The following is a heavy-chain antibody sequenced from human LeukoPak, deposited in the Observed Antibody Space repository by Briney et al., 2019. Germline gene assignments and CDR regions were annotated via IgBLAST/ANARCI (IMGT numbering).Heavy chain of an antibody. Sequence: GGSLRLSCVASGFRFSSYSTNWVRQAPGKAPQWVSAISSSSSSIKYADSVKGRFTISRDNAKSSVYLEMNNLRVEDTAVYYCAKVGTGNQYGSGDFDLWGQGSLVTVSS. CDR3: AKVGTGNQYGSGDFDL. D-gene: IGHD3-10*01. CDR2: ISSSSSSI. CDR1: GFRFSSYS. V-gene: IGHV3-21*01. J-gene: IGHJ4*02.